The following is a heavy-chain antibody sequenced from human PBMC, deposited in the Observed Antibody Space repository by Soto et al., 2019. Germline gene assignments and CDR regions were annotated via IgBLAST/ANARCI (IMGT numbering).Heavy chain of an antibody. J-gene: IGHJ5*02. D-gene: IGHD6-6*01. CDR2: ISYDGSNK. Sequence: GGSLRLSCAASGFTFSSYGMHWVRQAPGKGLEWVAVISYDGSNKYYADSVKGRFTISRDNSKNTLYLQMNSLRAEDTAVYYCAKDLDPIAARSGGWFDHWGQGTLVTVSS. V-gene: IGHV3-30*18. CDR3: AKDLDPIAARSGGWFDH. CDR1: GFTFSSYG.